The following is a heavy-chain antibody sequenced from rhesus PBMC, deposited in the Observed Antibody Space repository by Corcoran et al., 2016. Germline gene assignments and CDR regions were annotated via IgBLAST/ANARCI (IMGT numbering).Heavy chain of an antibody. J-gene: IGHJ4*01. CDR2: IGGGRGDT. Sequence: QVQLQESGPGLVKPSETLSLTCAVSGGSISDYYWNWIRQHPGKGLEWIGFIGGGRGDTSYNPSLKRRVTISTDTSKNQFSLRLTSVTAADTAVYYCVTLTGVDYWGQGVLVTVSS. D-gene: IGHD3-9*01. V-gene: IGHV4-165*02. CDR3: VTLTGVDY. CDR1: GGSISDYY.